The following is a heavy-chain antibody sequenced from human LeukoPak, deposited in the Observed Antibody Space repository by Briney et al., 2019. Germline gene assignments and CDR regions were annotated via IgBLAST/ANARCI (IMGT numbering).Heavy chain of an antibody. CDR1: GFTFDDYG. V-gene: IGHV3-20*04. CDR3: ARRAGAYSHPYDY. J-gene: IGHJ4*02. D-gene: IGHD4/OR15-4a*01. Sequence: GGSLRLSCAASGFTFDDYGMSWVRQAPGKGLEWVSGINWNGGSTGYADAVKGRFTISRANAKNSLDLQMNSLRAEDTAVYYCARRAGAYSHPYDYWGQGTLVTVSS. CDR2: INWNGGST.